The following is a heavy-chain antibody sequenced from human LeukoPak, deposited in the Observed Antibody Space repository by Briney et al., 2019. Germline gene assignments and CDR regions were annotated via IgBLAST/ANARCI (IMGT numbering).Heavy chain of an antibody. CDR2: IWYDGSNK. J-gene: IGHJ4*02. Sequence: GALRLSCAASGFTFSSYGMHWVRQAPGKGLEWVAVIWYDGSNKYYADSVKGRFTISRDNSKNTLYLQMNSLRAEDTAVYYCASESRPYSSGWPYFDYWGQGTLVTVSS. CDR1: GFTFSSYG. V-gene: IGHV3-33*01. CDR3: ASESRPYSSGWPYFDY. D-gene: IGHD6-19*01.